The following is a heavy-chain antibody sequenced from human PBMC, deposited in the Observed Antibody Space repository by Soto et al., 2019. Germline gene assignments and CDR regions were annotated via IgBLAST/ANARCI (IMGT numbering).Heavy chain of an antibody. CDR3: ARDIMGTNYYYYGMDV. J-gene: IGHJ6*02. V-gene: IGHV4-59*01. CDR2: IYYSGST. D-gene: IGHD2-8*01. CDR1: GGSISSYY. Sequence: QVQLQESGPGLVKPSETLSLTCTVSGGSISSYYWSWIRQPPGKGLEWIGYIYYSGSTNYNPSLKSRVPISVHTSKNEFSLKLSSVTAADTAVYYCARDIMGTNYYYYGMDVWGQGTTVTVSS.